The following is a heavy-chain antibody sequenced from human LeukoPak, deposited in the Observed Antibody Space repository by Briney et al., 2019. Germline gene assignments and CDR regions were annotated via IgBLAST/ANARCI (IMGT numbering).Heavy chain of an antibody. V-gene: IGHV4-34*01. CDR1: RGSFSGYY. Sequence: SETLSLTCAVYRGSFSGYYWTWIRQSPGKGLEWIGEINHSGTTNYHPSLKSRVTISIDTSKNQFSLKLSPVTAADTAVYYCARGPTIDYDILTGYYYFDYWGQRTLVTVSS. CDR2: INHSGTT. J-gene: IGHJ4*02. CDR3: ARGPTIDYDILTGYYYFDY. D-gene: IGHD3-9*01.